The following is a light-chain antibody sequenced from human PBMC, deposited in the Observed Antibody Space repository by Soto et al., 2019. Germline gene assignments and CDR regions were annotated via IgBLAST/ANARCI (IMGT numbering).Light chain of an antibody. CDR1: SEDVGGYNY. J-gene: IGLJ1*01. V-gene: IGLV2-14*01. CDR2: EVT. CDR3: SSYTSSSTLV. Sequence: QSALTQPASVSGSPGQSITISCSGTSEDVGGYNYVSWYQHHPGKAPKLMIYEVTNRPSGLSNRFSGSKSGNTASLTISGLQAEDEADYHCSSYTSSSTLVFGTGTKVTVL.